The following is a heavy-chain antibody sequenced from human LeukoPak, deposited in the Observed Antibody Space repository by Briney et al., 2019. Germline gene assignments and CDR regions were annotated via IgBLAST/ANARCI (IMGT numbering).Heavy chain of an antibody. Sequence: PGGSLRLSCAASGFTFSSYSMNWVRQAPGKGLEWVSSISSSSSYIYYADSVKGRFTISRDNAKNSLYLQMNSLRAEDTAVYYCARVGPLLWFGEADDAFDIWGQGTMVTVSS. J-gene: IGHJ3*02. D-gene: IGHD3-10*01. CDR2: ISSSSSYI. V-gene: IGHV3-21*01. CDR1: GFTFSSYS. CDR3: ARVGPLLWFGEADDAFDI.